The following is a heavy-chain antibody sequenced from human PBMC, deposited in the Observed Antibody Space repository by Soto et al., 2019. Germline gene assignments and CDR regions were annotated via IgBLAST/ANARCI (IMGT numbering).Heavy chain of an antibody. CDR2: IYSGGST. Sequence: EVQLVESGGGLVQPGGSLRLSCAASGIAVSSSYMSWARQAPGKGLEWVSVIYSGGSTYYADSAKGRFTISRDNYKNVLYLQLNSLRAEDTAVYYCARGSALAAADFDYWGQGTLVTVSS. D-gene: IGHD6-13*01. J-gene: IGHJ4*02. CDR1: GIAVSSSY. CDR3: ARGSALAAADFDY. V-gene: IGHV3-66*01.